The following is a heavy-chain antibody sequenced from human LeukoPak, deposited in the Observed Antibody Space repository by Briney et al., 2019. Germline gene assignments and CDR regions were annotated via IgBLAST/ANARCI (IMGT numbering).Heavy chain of an antibody. D-gene: IGHD2-8*01. CDR2: ISSSSSYI. J-gene: IGHJ5*02. CDR1: GFTFTDYW. V-gene: IGHV3-21*01. CDR3: ASNGLS. Sequence: GGSLRLSCTTSGFTFTDYWMTWVRQAPGKGLEWVSSISSSSSYIYYADSVKGRFTISRDNAKNTLYLQMNSLRAEDTAVYYCASNGLSWGQGTLVTVSS.